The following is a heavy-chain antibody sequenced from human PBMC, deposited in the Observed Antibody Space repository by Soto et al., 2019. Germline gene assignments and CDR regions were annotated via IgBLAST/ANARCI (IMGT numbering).Heavy chain of an antibody. D-gene: IGHD2-21*02. V-gene: IGHV4-59*01. Sequence: PSETLSHTCAVSGGSFISYYWSWIRQPPGKGLEWIGYIYYTGITSYNPSLKTRVTMSVDTSKNQFSLKLSSVTAADTAVYYCARDRTASWFDPWGQGTLVTVSS. CDR3: ARDRTASWFDP. CDR2: IYYTGIT. CDR1: GGSFISYY. J-gene: IGHJ5*02.